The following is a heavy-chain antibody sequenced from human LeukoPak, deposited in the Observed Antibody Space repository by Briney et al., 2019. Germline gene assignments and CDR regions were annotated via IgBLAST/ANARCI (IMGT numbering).Heavy chain of an antibody. J-gene: IGHJ4*02. CDR1: GASISNYY. V-gene: IGHV4-4*07. D-gene: IGHD3-16*01. Sequence: PSETLSLTCTVAGASISNYYWSWIRQPAGKGLEWIGRIYTTGSTNYNPSLKSRVTMSVDTSKNQFYLQLSSVTAADTAVYYCARDRLGALGLYYFDYWGQGTLVTVSS. CDR3: ARDRLGALGLYYFDY. CDR2: IYTTGST.